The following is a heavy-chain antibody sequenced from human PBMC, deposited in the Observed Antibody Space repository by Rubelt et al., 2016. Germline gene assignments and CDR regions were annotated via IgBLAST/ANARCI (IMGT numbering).Heavy chain of an antibody. V-gene: IGHV3-7*01. CDR1: GFTFSNYW. CDR2: IKQDGSEK. Sequence: EVQLVESGGGLVKPGGSLRLSCAASGFTFSNYWMSWVRQPPGKGLEWVANIKQDGSEKYYVDSVKGRFTMSRDNAKNSLYLQMNSLRAEDTAVYYCATGNFGSGSYSSFDYWGHGTLVTVSS. CDR3: ATGNFGSGSYSSFDY. D-gene: IGHD3-10*01. J-gene: IGHJ4*01.